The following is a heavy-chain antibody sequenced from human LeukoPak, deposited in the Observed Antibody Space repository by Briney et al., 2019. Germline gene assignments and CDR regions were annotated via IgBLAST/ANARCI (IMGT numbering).Heavy chain of an antibody. CDR2: INHRGST. CDR1: GGSFSGYY. D-gene: IGHD3-22*01. J-gene: IGHJ5*02. V-gene: IGHV4-34*01. CDR3: ARGEPHYYYDSSGYYYP. Sequence: SETLSLTCAVYGGSFSGYYWSWIRQPPGKGLEWIGEINHRGSTNYNPSLKSRVTISVDTSKNQFSLKLSSVTAADTAVYYCARGEPHYYYDSSGYYYPWGQGTLVTVSS.